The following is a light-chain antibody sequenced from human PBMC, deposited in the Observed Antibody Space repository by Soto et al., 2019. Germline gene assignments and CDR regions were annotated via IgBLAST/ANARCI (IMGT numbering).Light chain of an antibody. CDR2: ANS. J-gene: IGLJ2*01. V-gene: IGLV1-40*01. CDR1: SSNIGAGYD. CDR3: QSYDSSLSAPVV. Sequence: QSVLTQPPSVSGAPGQRVTISCTGSSSNIGAGYDVHWYQQLPGTAPKLLIYANSNRPSGVPDRFSGSKSGTAASLAITGRQAEDEADYYCQSYDSSLSAPVVFGGGTQVPVL.